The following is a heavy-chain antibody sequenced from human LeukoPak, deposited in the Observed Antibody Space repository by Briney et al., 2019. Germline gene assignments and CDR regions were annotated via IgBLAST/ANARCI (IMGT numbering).Heavy chain of an antibody. J-gene: IGHJ4*02. V-gene: IGHV4-31*03. CDR2: IYYSGST. Sequence: SQTLSLTCTVSGGSISSGGYYWSWIRQHPGKGLEWIGYIYYSGSTYYNPSLKSRVTISVDTSKNQFSLKLSSVTAADTAVYYCARGGIAVAGPFDYWGQGTLATVSS. CDR3: ARGGIAVAGPFDY. D-gene: IGHD6-19*01. CDR1: GGSISSGGYY.